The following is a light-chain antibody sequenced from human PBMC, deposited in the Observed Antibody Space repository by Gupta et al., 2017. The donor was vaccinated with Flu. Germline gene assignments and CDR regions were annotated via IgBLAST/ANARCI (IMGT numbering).Light chain of an antibody. CDR2: WAS. Sequence: SLGERATINCKSSQSVLYSSNNKNYLAWYQRKPGQPPKLLIYWASTRESGVPDRFSGSGSETDFTLTISSLQAEDVAVYYCHHYYSPPYAFGQGTKVEIK. CDR3: HHYYSPPYA. CDR1: QSVLYSSNNKNY. J-gene: IGKJ2*01. V-gene: IGKV4-1*01.